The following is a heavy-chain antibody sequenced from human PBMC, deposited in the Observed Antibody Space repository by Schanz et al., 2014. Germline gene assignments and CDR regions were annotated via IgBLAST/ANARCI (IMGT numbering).Heavy chain of an antibody. CDR1: GYTFVSYS. D-gene: IGHD3-10*01. Sequence: VQLEQSGAEVKKPGSSVKVSCKASGYTFVSYSMHWVRQAPGQGLEWMGIINPSGGGTSYALRFQDRVTVTRDTSRSTVYMELSSLRSEDTAVYYCARVSMEFERGKSYYYYMDVWGRGTTVTVSS. J-gene: IGHJ6*03. CDR3: ARVSMEFERGKSYYYYMDV. CDR2: INPSGGGT. V-gene: IGHV1-46*01.